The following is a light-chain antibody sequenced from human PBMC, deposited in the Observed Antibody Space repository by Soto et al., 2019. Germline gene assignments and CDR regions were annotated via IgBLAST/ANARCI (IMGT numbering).Light chain of an antibody. V-gene: IGKV1-5*03. CDR2: KAS. Sequence: DIQMTQSPSTLSGSGGDRVTITCRASQTISSWLAWYQQKPGKAPKLLIYKASTLKSGVPSRFSGSGSGTEFTLTISSLQPDDFATYHCQHYNSYSEAFGQGTKVDI. CDR3: QHYNSYSEA. CDR1: QTISSW. J-gene: IGKJ1*01.